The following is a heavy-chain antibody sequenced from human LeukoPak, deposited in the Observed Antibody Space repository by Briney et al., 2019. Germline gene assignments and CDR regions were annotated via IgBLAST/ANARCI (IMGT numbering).Heavy chain of an antibody. CDR1: GGTFISYA. V-gene: IGHV1-69*13. CDR2: IIPIFGTA. J-gene: IGHJ6*02. Sequence: GASVKVSCKASGGTFISYAISWVRQAPGQGLEWMGGIIPIFGTANYAQKFQGRVTITADESTSTAYMELSSLRSEDTAVYYCARPSSGWYEPYYYGMDVWGQGTTVTVSS. D-gene: IGHD6-19*01. CDR3: ARPSSGWYEPYYYGMDV.